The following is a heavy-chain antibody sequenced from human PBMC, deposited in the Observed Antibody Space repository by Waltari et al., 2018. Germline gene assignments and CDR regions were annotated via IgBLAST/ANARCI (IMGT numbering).Heavy chain of an antibody. J-gene: IGHJ4*02. Sequence: EVQLVESGGGLVQPGGSLRLSCAASGFTFSSYWMSWVRQAPGKGMDGGAKIKQDGREKYYVDSVKGRFTISRDNAKNSLYLQMNSLRAEDTAVYYCARDQRSRIAVADFDYWGQGTLVTVSS. CDR1: GFTFSSYW. CDR3: ARDQRSRIAVADFDY. CDR2: IKQDGREK. V-gene: IGHV3-7*01. D-gene: IGHD6-19*01.